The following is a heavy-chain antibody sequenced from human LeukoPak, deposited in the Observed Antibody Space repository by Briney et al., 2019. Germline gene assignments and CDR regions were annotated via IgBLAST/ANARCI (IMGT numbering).Heavy chain of an antibody. CDR2: ISSSGSTI. J-gene: IGHJ6*04. D-gene: IGHD6-19*01. Sequence: PGGSLRLSCAASGFTFSSYEMNWVRQAPGKGLEWVSYISSSGSTIYYADSVKGRFTISRDNAKNSLYLQMNSLRAEDTAVYYCARVVSGTSGWPYYYYHYGMDVWGKGTTVTVSS. V-gene: IGHV3-48*03. CDR1: GFTFSSYE. CDR3: ARVVSGTSGWPYYYYHYGMDV.